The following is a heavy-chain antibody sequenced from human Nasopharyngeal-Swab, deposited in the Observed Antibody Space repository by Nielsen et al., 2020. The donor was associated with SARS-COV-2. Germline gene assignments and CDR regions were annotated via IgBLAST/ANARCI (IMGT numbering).Heavy chain of an antibody. J-gene: IGHJ6*03. V-gene: IGHV1-18*01. D-gene: IGHD5-12*01. CDR2: ISAYNGNT. CDR3: ARDRAYSGSYMDV. Sequence: WVRQAPGQGLEWMGWISAYNGNTNYAQKLQGRVTITADKSTSTAYMELSSLRSEDTAVYYCARDRAYSGSYMDVWGKGTTVTVSS.